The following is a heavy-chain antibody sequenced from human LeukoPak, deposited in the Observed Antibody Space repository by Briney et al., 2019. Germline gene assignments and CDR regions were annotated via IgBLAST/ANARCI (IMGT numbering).Heavy chain of an antibody. V-gene: IGHV1-2*02. CDR1: GYTFTGYY. Sequence: ASVKVSCTDDGYTFTGYYMHWVRQTPGQGIEWMGWINPNRSGTNYAQKFKGRVTMTRDTSISTAYMELSRLRSDDTDVYYCARVNLGYSSSYNYYYYYYMDVWGKGTTVTVSS. D-gene: IGHD6-13*01. J-gene: IGHJ6*03. CDR3: ARVNLGYSSSYNYYYYYYMDV. CDR2: INPNRSGT.